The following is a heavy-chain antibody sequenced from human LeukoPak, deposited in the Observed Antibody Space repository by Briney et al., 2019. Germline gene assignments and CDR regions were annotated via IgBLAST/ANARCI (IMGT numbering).Heavy chain of an antibody. CDR3: ARDPTSGSPPGYYGMDV. D-gene: IGHD1-26*01. J-gene: IGHJ6*02. V-gene: IGHV3-74*01. Sequence: GGSLRLSCAASGFTFSSYWIHWVRQAPGKGLVWVSRINSDGSSTTYADSVKGRFTISRDNAKNTLYLQMNSPRADDTAVYYCARDPTSGSPPGYYGMDVWGQGTTVTVSS. CDR1: GFTFSSYW. CDR2: INSDGSST.